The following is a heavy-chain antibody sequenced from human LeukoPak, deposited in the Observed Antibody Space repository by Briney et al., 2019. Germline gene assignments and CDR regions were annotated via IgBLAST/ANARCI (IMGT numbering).Heavy chain of an antibody. J-gene: IGHJ4*02. Sequence: GGSLRLSCAASGFTVRNNYMSWVRQAPGKGLEWVSVIYSGGSTYYADSVKGRFTISRDNSKNTLYLQMNSLRAEDTAVYFCAAGERMVRGDGVDYWGQGTLVTVSS. D-gene: IGHD3-10*01. CDR2: IYSGGST. CDR3: AAGERMVRGDGVDY. V-gene: IGHV3-66*01. CDR1: GFTVRNNY.